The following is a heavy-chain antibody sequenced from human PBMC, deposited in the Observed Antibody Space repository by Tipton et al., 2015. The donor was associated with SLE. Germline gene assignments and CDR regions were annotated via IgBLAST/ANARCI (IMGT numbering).Heavy chain of an antibody. D-gene: IGHD6-13*01. CDR2: IKQDGSEK. Sequence: QLVQSGGGLVQPGGSLRLSCAASGFTFSSYWMSWVRQAPGKGLEWVANIKQDGSEKYYVDSVKCRFTISRDSAKNSLYLQMNSLRAEDTAVYYCAREPIAAAGTFDDWGQGTLVTVSS. V-gene: IGHV3-7*01. CDR1: GFTFSSYW. J-gene: IGHJ4*02. CDR3: AREPIAAAGTFDD.